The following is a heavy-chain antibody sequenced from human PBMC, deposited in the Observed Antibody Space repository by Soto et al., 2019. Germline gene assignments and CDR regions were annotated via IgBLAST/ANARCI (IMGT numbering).Heavy chain of an antibody. CDR1: GGSISSGDYS. V-gene: IGHV4-30-2*01. CDR2: IYRSGST. D-gene: IGHD3-10*01. J-gene: IGHJ5*02. Sequence: SETLSLTCAGSGGSISSGDYSWSWIRQPPGKGLEWIGYIYRSGSTYSNPSLKSRVIISVDTSKNQFALNLNSVTAADTAVYYCARAGAGFGNDNWFDPWGQG. CDR3: ARAGAGFGNDNWFDP.